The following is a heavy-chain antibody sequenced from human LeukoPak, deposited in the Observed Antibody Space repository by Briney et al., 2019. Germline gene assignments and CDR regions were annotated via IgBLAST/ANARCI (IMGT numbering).Heavy chain of an antibody. V-gene: IGHV3-23*01. CDR3: AKYSNSSSKIFDY. Sequence: GGSLRLSCIASGFTFANYIMTWVRQAPGKGLEWVSTVSYSDGTTYYADSAKGRFTISRDNAKNTLYLQMNSLRAEDTAKYYCAKYSNSSSKIFDYWGQGSLVTVS. D-gene: IGHD2-2*01. CDR2: VSYSDGTT. J-gene: IGHJ4*02. CDR1: GFTFANYI.